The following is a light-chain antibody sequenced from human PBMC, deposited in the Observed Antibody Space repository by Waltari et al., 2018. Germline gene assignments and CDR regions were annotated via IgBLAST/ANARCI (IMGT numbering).Light chain of an antibody. CDR3: QQRSGWPPAIT. V-gene: IGKV3-11*01. CDR2: DVS. J-gene: IGKJ5*01. CDR1: QSVSDY. Sequence: EIVLTQSPVPLSLSPGERATLSCRASQSVSDYLAWFRQKPGQAPRLLIHDVSNRAPGIPARFSGSGSETDFTLTISSLEPDDFGIYYCQQRSGWPPAITFGQGTRLEIK.